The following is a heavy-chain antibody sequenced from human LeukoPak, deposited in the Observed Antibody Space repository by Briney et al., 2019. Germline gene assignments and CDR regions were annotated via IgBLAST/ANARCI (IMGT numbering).Heavy chain of an antibody. D-gene: IGHD3-22*01. J-gene: IGHJ4*02. CDR2: IYTSGST. Sequence: SETLSLTCTVSGGSISSYYWSWIRQPAGKGLEWIGRIYTSGSTNYNPSLKSRVTMSVDTSKNQFSLKLGSVTAADTAVYYCARGDRSGSLFDYWGQGTLVTVSS. V-gene: IGHV4-4*07. CDR1: GGSISSYY. CDR3: ARGDRSGSLFDY.